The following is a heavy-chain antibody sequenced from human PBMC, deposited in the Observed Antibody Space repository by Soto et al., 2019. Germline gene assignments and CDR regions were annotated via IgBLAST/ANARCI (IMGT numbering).Heavy chain of an antibody. CDR1: GDSISSGTSY. CDR2: TYYSGRS. J-gene: IGHJ4*02. D-gene: IGHD2-8*01. Sequence: QLQLQESGPGLVKPSETLSLTCSVSGDSISSGTSYWGWVRQPPGKGLEWIGSTYYSGRSHYNPSLKIRIIISVGMSKHQFSLKLSSTTAAYTAVYYCARHPTKTIIMYYATHYFYSWGQGTLVTVSS. V-gene: IGHV4-39*01. CDR3: ARHPTKTIIMYYATHYFYS.